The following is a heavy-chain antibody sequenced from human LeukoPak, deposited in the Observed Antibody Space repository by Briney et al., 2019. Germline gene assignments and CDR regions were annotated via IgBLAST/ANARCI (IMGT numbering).Heavy chain of an antibody. D-gene: IGHD5-24*01. V-gene: IGHV3-23*01. J-gene: IGHJ5*02. CDR2: ISGSGGST. Sequence: PGGTLRLSCAASGFTFSSYGMSWVRQAPGKGLEWVSAISGSGGSTYYADSVKGRFTISRDNSKNTLYLQMNSLRAEDTAVYYCAKDPRDGYPNWFDPWGQGTLVTVSS. CDR1: GFTFSSYG. CDR3: AKDPRDGYPNWFDP.